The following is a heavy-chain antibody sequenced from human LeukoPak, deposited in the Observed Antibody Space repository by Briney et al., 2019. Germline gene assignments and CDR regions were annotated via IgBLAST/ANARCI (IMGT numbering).Heavy chain of an antibody. Sequence: PLETLSLTCTVSGGSIRDYYWSWIRQPPGKGLEWIGYIYYSGSANYNPSLKSRVTISVDTSKNQFSLKLSSVTAADTAVYYCARVGGTNYYDYGMDVWGQGTTVTVSS. CDR3: ARVGGTNYYDYGMDV. V-gene: IGHV4-59*01. J-gene: IGHJ6*02. D-gene: IGHD3-16*01. CDR1: GGSIRDYY. CDR2: IYYSGSA.